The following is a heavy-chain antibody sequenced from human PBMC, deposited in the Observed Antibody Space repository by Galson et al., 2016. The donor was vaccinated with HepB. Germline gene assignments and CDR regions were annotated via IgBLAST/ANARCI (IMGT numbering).Heavy chain of an antibody. CDR1: GYTFINYY. V-gene: IGHV1-46*01. J-gene: IGHJ5*02. CDR2: INPLSGGT. CDR3: ARAIMTPSDNWFDP. D-gene: IGHD2-8*01. Sequence: SVKVSCKASGYTFINYYIHWVRQAPGQGLEWMGIINPLSGGTDYAQRFQGRATMTRDTSTSTVSMELSRLRSEDPAVYYCARAIMTPSDNWFDPRGQGSLVTVSS.